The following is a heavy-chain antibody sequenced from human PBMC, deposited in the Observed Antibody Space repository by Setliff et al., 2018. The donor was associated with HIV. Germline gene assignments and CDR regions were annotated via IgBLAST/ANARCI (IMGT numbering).Heavy chain of an antibody. Sequence: SETLSLTCNVTDDPISSYYWSWVRQPAGKGLEWIGRLYVSGDTNYNPSLKSRVTMSLDTYKKHFSLNLKSVTAADTAVYYCALIGPRLLRGYMDVWGKGTTVTVSS. CDR1: DDPISSYY. V-gene: IGHV4-4*07. D-gene: IGHD2-15*01. J-gene: IGHJ6*03. CDR2: LYVSGDT. CDR3: ALIGPRLLRGYMDV.